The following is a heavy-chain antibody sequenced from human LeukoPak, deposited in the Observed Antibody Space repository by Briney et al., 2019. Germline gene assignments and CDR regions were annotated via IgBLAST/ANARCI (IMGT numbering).Heavy chain of an antibody. Sequence: SETLSLTCVVSGGSISSSNWWSWVRQPPGKGLEWIGEINHSGSTNYNPSLKSRVTISVDTSKNQFSLKLSSVTAADTAVYYCARVLRRGDCSSTSCYSPYYYYYGMDVWGQGTTVTVSS. CDR1: GGSISSSNW. D-gene: IGHD2-2*01. CDR3: ARVLRRGDCSSTSCYSPYYYYYGMDV. V-gene: IGHV4-4*02. J-gene: IGHJ6*02. CDR2: INHSGST.